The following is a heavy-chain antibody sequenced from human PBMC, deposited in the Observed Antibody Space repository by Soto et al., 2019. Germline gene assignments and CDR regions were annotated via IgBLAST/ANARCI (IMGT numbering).Heavy chain of an antibody. J-gene: IGHJ4*02. CDR2: ISAYNGNT. Sequence: QVQLVQSGAEVKKPGASVKVSRKASGYTFTSYGISWVRQAPGQGLEWMGWISAYNGNTNYAQKLQGRVTMTTDTSTSTAYTELRSLRSDDTAVYYCARDVHAFGGVIAQDYWGQGTLVTVSS. CDR1: GYTFTSYG. V-gene: IGHV1-18*01. D-gene: IGHD3-16*02. CDR3: ARDVHAFGGVIAQDY.